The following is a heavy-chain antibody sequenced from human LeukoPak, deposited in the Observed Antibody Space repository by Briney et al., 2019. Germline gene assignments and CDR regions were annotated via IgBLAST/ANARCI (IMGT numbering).Heavy chain of an antibody. V-gene: IGHV3-23*01. Sequence: GGSLRLSCAASGFTFSSYAMSWVRQAPGKGLEWVSAISGSGGSTYYADPVKGRFTISRDNAKNSLYLQMNSLRAEDTAVYYCAREPDAFDIWGQGTMVTVSS. CDR2: ISGSGGST. CDR3: AREPDAFDI. CDR1: GFTFSSYA. J-gene: IGHJ3*02.